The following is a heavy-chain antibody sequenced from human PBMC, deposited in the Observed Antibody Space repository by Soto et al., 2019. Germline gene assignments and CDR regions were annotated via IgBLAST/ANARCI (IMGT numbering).Heavy chain of an antibody. Sequence: GASLTLSRAASGFTFTNAWMTWVSREPWKGLEWVGRSKRKSSGGSIDYADSVKGRFTISRDNIENSLFLQMHSLRAEDTAVYYCARSWGYGSYFDCWGQGPLVTVSS. V-gene: IGHV3-15*01. D-gene: IGHD7-27*01. CDR3: ARSWGYGSYFDC. CDR2: SKRKSSGGSI. J-gene: IGHJ4*02. CDR1: GFTFTNAW.